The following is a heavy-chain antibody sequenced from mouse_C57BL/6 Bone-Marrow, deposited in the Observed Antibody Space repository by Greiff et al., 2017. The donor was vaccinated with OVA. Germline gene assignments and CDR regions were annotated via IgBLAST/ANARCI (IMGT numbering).Heavy chain of an antibody. Sequence: EVMLVESGGDLVKPGGSLKLSCAASGFTFSSYGMSWVRQTPDKRLEWVATISSGGSYTYYPDSVKGRFTISRDNAKNTLYLQMSSLKSEDTAMYYCARGLWDYYYAMDYWGQGTSVTVSS. V-gene: IGHV5-6*01. CDR3: ARGLWDYYYAMDY. CDR1: GFTFSSYG. CDR2: ISSGGSYT. D-gene: IGHD4-1*01. J-gene: IGHJ4*01.